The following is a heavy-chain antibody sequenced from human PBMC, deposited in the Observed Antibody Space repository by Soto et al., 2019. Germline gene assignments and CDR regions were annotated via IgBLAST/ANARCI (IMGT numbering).Heavy chain of an antibody. CDR1: GGSFSGYY. J-gene: IGHJ6*02. Sequence: SETLSLTCAVYGGSFSGYYWSWIRQPPGKGLEWIGEINHSGSTNYNPSLTSRVTISVDTSKNQFSLKLSSVTAADTAVYYCASAPPRYDFWSGYRCGMDVWGQGTTVTVSS. D-gene: IGHD3-3*01. CDR2: INHSGST. V-gene: IGHV4-34*01. CDR3: ASAPPRYDFWSGYRCGMDV.